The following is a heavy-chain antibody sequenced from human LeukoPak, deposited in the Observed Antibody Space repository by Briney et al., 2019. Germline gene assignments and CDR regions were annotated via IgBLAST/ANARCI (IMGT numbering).Heavy chain of an antibody. CDR3: AKDVSSGCPYG. Sequence: GGSLRLSCAASVYPFCDCGTSCARDAPREAVEWVSGISGSGGRTHYAGSVKGRFSISRDNSKNTLYLQMNRVRAGDTAFYFCAKDVSSGCPYGWGQGTLVTVSS. V-gene: IGHV3-23*01. D-gene: IGHD6-19*01. J-gene: IGHJ4*02. CDR2: ISGSGGRT. CDR1: VYPFCDCG.